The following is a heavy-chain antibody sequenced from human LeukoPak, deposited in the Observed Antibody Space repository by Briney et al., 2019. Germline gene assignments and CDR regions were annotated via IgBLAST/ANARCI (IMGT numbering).Heavy chain of an antibody. CDR3: AHGGNSGSYSEN. CDR2: IYSSGDT. CDR1: GASISNHY. D-gene: IGHD1-26*01. V-gene: IGHV4-4*07. J-gene: IGHJ4*02. Sequence: SETLSLTCTVSGASISNHYWSWIRQPAGKALEWIGRIYSSGDTDYNPSLKSRVTMSVDTSKSQFSLKLGSVIAADTAVYYCAHGGNSGSYSENWGQGTLVTVSS.